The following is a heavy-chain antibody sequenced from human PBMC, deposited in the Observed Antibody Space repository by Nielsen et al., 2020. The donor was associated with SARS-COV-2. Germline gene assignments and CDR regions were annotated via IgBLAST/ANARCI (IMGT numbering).Heavy chain of an antibody. J-gene: IGHJ4*02. Sequence: LRLSCTVSGGSISSGGYYWSWIRQHPGKGLEWIGYIYYSGSTYYNPSLKSRVTISVDTSKNQFSLKLSSVTAADTAVYYCARVRCSGGSCYQPDYFDYWGQGTLVTVSS. CDR3: ARVRCSGGSCYQPDYFDY. D-gene: IGHD2-15*01. V-gene: IGHV4-31*03. CDR1: GGSISSGGYY. CDR2: IYYSGST.